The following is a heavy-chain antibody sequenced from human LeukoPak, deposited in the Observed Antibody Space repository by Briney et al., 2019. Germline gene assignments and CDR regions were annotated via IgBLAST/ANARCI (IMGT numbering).Heavy chain of an antibody. CDR1: GYSFTSYW. V-gene: IGHV5-51*01. Sequence: GESLKISCKGSGYSFTSYWIGWVRQMPGKGLEWMGIIYPGDSDTRYSPSFQGQVTISADKSISPAYLQWSSLKASDTAMYYCARHPAKPTIFGVVPYPNWFDPWGQGTLVTVSS. D-gene: IGHD3-3*01. CDR3: ARHPAKPTIFGVVPYPNWFDP. J-gene: IGHJ5*02. CDR2: IYPGDSDT.